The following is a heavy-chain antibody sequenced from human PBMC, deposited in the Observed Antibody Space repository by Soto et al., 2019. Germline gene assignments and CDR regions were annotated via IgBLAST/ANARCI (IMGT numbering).Heavy chain of an antibody. D-gene: IGHD5-12*01. CDR3: ASSNIVTTITHAFEI. CDR2: ISYSGST. CDR1: GGSISSGGYY. Sequence: QVQLQESGPGLVKPSQTLSLTCTVSGGSISSGGYYWNWIRQHPGKGLEWIGYISYSGSTNYNPSLKSRLIXXVDTSKNHFSLTLSSVTAADTAVYYCASSNIVTTITHAFEIWGQGTMVTVSS. J-gene: IGHJ3*02. V-gene: IGHV4-31*03.